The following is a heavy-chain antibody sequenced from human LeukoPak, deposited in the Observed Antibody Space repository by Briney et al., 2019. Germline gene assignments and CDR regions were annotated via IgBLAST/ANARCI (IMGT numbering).Heavy chain of an antibody. J-gene: IGHJ4*02. CDR1: GFTFSSYA. CDR2: ISGSGGST. Sequence: GGSLRLSCAASGFTFSSYAMSWVRQAPGKGLEWVSAISGSGGSTYYADSVKGRFTISRDNSKNTLYLQMNSLRAEDTAVYYCARDRYSSGSYYDYWGQGTLVTVSS. V-gene: IGHV3-23*01. D-gene: IGHD6-19*01. CDR3: ARDRYSSGSYYDY.